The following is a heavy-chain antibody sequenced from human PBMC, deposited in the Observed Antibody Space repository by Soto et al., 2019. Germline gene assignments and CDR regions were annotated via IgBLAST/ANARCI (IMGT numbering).Heavy chain of an antibody. V-gene: IGHV3-13*01. J-gene: IGHJ6*02. CDR2: MGGAGDR. CDR3: TRAAFGDGMDL. CDR1: GFTYRSYD. Sequence: EVRLEESGGGLGEPGGSLRLSCAAFGFTYRSYDMHWVRQVTGKGLEWVVSMGGAGDREYAGSVKGRFIISRDNAKNSLYLQMDSLRAGDTAVYYCTRAAFGDGMDLWGQGTPVTVS. D-gene: IGHD3-10*01.